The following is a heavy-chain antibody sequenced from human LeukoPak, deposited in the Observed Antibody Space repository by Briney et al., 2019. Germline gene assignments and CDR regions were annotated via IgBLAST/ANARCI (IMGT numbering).Heavy chain of an antibody. V-gene: IGHV4-4*07. Sequence: SETLSLTCTVSGGSISSYYWSWIRQPAGKGLEWIGRIYTSGSTNYNPSLKSRVTMSVDTSKNQFSLKLSSVTAADTAVYYCARDDYSNYGAYYYYYYMDVWGKGTTVSVSS. CDR3: ARDDYSNYGAYYYYYYMDV. CDR1: GGSISSYY. J-gene: IGHJ6*03. D-gene: IGHD4-11*01. CDR2: IYTSGST.